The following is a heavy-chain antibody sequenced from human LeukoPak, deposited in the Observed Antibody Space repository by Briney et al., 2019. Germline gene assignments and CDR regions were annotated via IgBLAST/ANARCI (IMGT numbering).Heavy chain of an antibody. D-gene: IGHD1-1*01. CDR2: IRSKAYGETA. Sequence: GGSLRLSCTASGFTFGDYAMSWIRQAPGKGLEWVGFIRSKAYGETADYAASVKGRFTISRDDSKAIAYLQMNSLKTEDTAVYHCTRDRGAYNLYNYWGQGTLVTVSS. CDR3: TRDRGAYNLYNY. J-gene: IGHJ4*02. CDR1: GFTFGDYA. V-gene: IGHV3-49*03.